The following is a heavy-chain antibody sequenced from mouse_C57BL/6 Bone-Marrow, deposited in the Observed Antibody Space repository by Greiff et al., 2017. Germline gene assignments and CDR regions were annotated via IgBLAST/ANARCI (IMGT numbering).Heavy chain of an antibody. Sequence: VQLQQPGAELVRPGTSVKLSCKASGYTFTSYWLNWVKQRPGQGLEWIGVIDPSDSYTNYNQKFKGTGTLTVDTSSSKVYMQLSSLTSEDSAVYYCARGPYCSGGSYTWFAYWGQGTLVTVSA. D-gene: IGHD1-1*01. V-gene: IGHV1-59*01. J-gene: IGHJ3*01. CDR1: GYTFTSYW. CDR2: IDPSDSYT. CDR3: ARGPYCSGGSYTWFAY.